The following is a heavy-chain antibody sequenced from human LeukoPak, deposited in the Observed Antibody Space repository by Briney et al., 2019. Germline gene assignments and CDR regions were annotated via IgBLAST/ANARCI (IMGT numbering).Heavy chain of an antibody. V-gene: IGHV1-69*05. CDR1: GNTFTRYS. Sequence: GASVKVSCKASGNTFTRYSMNWVRQAPGQGLEWMGGIIPIFGTANYAQKFQGRVTITTDESTSTAYMELSSLRSEDTAVYYCARDRYCSSTSCYPYYYYYMDVWGKGTTVIVSS. CDR3: ARDRYCSSTSCYPYYYYYMDV. J-gene: IGHJ6*03. D-gene: IGHD2-2*01. CDR2: IIPIFGTA.